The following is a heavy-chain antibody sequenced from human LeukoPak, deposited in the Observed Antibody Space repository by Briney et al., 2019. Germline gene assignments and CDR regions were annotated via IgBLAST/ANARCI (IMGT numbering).Heavy chain of an antibody. J-gene: IGHJ6*03. Sequence: GGSLRLSCTGSGLTFSSCEMNWVRQAPGKGLEWVSYIYATGSSKYYADSVKGRFTISRDNAKNSLYLQMNSLRAEDTAVYYCARSVVVPTASYMDVWGKGTTVTISS. CDR3: ARSVVVPTASYMDV. CDR1: GLTFSSCE. D-gene: IGHD2-2*01. V-gene: IGHV3-48*03. CDR2: IYATGSSK.